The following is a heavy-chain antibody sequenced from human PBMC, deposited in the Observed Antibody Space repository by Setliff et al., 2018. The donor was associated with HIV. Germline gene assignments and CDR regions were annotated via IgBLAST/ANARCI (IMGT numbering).Heavy chain of an antibody. CDR1: GYTFSTYA. CDR2: IIPVFGTT. J-gene: IGHJ6*03. D-gene: IGHD6-13*01. Sequence: SVKVSCKTSGYTFSTYAINWVRQAPGQGLEWVGGIIPVFGTTNYAQKFQGRVRVIADESRNTAYMELSSLRSEDTAMYYCARGAGTAAGTHYYMDVWGKGTTVTVSS. V-gene: IGHV1-69*13. CDR3: ARGAGTAAGTHYYMDV.